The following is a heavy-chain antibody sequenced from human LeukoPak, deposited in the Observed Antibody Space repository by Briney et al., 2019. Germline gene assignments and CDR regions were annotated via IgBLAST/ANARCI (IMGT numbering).Heavy chain of an antibody. Sequence: SETLSLTCTVSGGSISSSSYYWGWIRQPPGKGLEWIGSIYYCGSTYYNPSLKSRVTISVDTSKNQFSLQLSSVTAADTAVYYCARVVGATSIDYWGQGILVTVSS. J-gene: IGHJ4*02. CDR3: ARVVGATSIDY. CDR2: IYYCGST. V-gene: IGHV4-39*07. D-gene: IGHD2-15*01. CDR1: GGSISSSSYY.